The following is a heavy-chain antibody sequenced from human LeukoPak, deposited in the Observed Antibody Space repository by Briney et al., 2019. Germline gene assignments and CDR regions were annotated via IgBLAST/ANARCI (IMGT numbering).Heavy chain of an antibody. J-gene: IGHJ3*02. Sequence: SETLSLTCTVSGGSISSYYWSWTRQPPGKGLEWIGYIYYSGSTNYNPSLKSRVTISVDTSKNQFSLKLSSVTAADTAVYYCAREADYYDSSGYPRGAFDIWGQGTMVTVSS. CDR1: GGSISSYY. CDR2: IYYSGST. D-gene: IGHD3-22*01. V-gene: IGHV4-59*01. CDR3: AREADYYDSSGYPRGAFDI.